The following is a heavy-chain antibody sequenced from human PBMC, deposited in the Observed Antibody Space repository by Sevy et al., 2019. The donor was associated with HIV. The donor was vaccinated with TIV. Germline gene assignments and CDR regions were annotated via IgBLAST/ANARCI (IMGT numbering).Heavy chain of an antibody. J-gene: IGHJ3*02. Sequence: GGSLRLSCAASGFTFSSYSMNWVRQAPGKGLEWVSSISSRSSYIYYADSVKGRFTISRDNAKNSLYLQMNSLRAVDTAVYYCARDGITMVRGGAFDIWGQGTMVTVSS. CDR2: ISSRSSYI. V-gene: IGHV3-21*01. CDR3: ARDGITMVRGGAFDI. D-gene: IGHD3-10*01. CDR1: GFTFSSYS.